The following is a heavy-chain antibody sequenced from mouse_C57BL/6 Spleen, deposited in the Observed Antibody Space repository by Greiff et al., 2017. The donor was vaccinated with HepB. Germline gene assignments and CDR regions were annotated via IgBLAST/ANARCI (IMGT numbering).Heavy chain of an antibody. V-gene: IGHV1-55*01. CDR3: ARECDYYGII. Sequence: QVQLQQPGAELVKPGASVKMSCKASGYTFTSYWITWVKQRPGQGLGWIGDIYPGRGSTNYNEKFKSKATLTVDTSTSTAYMRLSILTSEDSAVYYSARECDYYGIIWGTGTTVTVSS. CDR2: IYPGRGST. D-gene: IGHD1-2*01. CDR1: GYTFTSYW. J-gene: IGHJ1*03.